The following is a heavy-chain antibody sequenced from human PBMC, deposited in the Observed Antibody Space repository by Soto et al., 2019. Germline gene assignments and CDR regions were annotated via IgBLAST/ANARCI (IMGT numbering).Heavy chain of an antibody. J-gene: IGHJ6*02. Sequence: GASVKVSCKASGFTFTSSAVQWVRQARGQRLEWIGWIVVGSGNTNYAQKFQERVTITRDMSTSTDYMELSSLRSEDTAVYYCAAVKGGRYCSSTSCYDPWYYYGMDVWGQGTTVTVS. V-gene: IGHV1-58*01. CDR1: GFTFTSSA. CDR2: IVVGSGNT. D-gene: IGHD2-2*01. CDR3: AAVKGGRYCSSTSCYDPWYYYGMDV.